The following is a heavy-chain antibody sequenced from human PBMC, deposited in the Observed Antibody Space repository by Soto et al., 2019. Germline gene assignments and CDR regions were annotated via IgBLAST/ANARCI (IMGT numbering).Heavy chain of an antibody. V-gene: IGHV3-23*01. CDR3: AKDGQWELPDDPFVY. D-gene: IGHD1-26*01. Sequence: EVQLLESGGGLVQPGGSLRLSCAASGFTFSSYAMSWVRQAPGKGLEWVSAISGSGGSTYYADSVKGRFTISRDNSKNTLHLQMNILRAEGTAVYYCAKDGQWELPDDPFVYWGQGTLVTVSS. CDR1: GFTFSSYA. CDR2: ISGSGGST. J-gene: IGHJ4*02.